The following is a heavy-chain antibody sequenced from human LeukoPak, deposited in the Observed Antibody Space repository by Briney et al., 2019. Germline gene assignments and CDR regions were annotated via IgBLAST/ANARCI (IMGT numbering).Heavy chain of an antibody. CDR3: AREGGVGPTAPPDYYSYQMDV. D-gene: IGHD1-26*01. V-gene: IGHV1-18*01. CDR1: GGTFSSYA. Sequence: ASVKVSCKASGGTFSSYAISWVRQAPGQGLEWMGWISPYTTKTNYAQSLQGRVTMTTDTSTSTAYMELRSLRSDDTAVYYCAREGGVGPTAPPDYYSYQMDVWGKGTTVTVSS. J-gene: IGHJ6*03. CDR2: ISPYTTKT.